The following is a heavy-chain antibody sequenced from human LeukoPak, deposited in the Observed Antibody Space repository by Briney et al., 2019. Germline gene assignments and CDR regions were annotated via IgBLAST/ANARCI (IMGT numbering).Heavy chain of an antibody. V-gene: IGHV1-58*02. D-gene: IGHD5-18*01. CDR1: GFTFTSSA. Sequence: SVKVSCKASGFTFTSSAMQWVRQARGQRLEWIGWIVVGSGNTNYAQKFQERVTITRDTSTSTVYMELSSLRSEDTAVYYCASRKRYSYGFDPWGQGTLVTVSS. CDR2: IVVGSGNT. J-gene: IGHJ5*02. CDR3: ASRKRYSYGFDP.